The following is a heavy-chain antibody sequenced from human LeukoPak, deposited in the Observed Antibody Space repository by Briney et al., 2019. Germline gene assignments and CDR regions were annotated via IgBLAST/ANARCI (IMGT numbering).Heavy chain of an antibody. J-gene: IGHJ5*02. Sequence: PSETLSLTCIVSGGSIISSSYNWGWIRQPPGEGLEWIGAIFHSGTTYYNPSLKSRVTISVDTSKNQFALNLRSVTAADTAVYYCARLPTGFPNWFDPWGQGILVTVSS. V-gene: IGHV4-39*01. CDR1: GGSIISSSYN. CDR3: ARLPTGFPNWFDP. CDR2: IFHSGTT.